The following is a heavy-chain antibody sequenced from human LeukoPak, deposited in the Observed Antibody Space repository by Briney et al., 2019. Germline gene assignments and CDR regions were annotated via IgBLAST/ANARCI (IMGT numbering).Heavy chain of an antibody. D-gene: IGHD2-15*01. J-gene: IGHJ6*03. V-gene: IGHV3-30*02. CDR3: AKGLLPLTVYYYYYMDV. CDR1: GFTFSSYG. Sequence: GGSLRLSCAASGFTFSSYGMHWVRQAPGKGLEWVAFIRYDGSNTYYADSVKGRFTISRDNSKNTLYPQMNSLRAEDTAVYYCAKGLLPLTVYYYYYMDVWGKGTTVTISS. CDR2: IRYDGSNT.